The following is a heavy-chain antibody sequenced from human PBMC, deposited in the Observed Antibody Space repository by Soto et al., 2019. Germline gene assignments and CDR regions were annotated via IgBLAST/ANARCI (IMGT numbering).Heavy chain of an antibody. CDR3: PRTKEIAATFDY. Sequence: PGESLKISCKGSGYSFTSYWIGWVRQMPGKGLEWMGIIYPGDSDTRYSPSFQGQVTISADKSISTAYLQWSRMKASDTAMYYCPRTKEIAATFDYWGQGTLVTVSS. CDR1: GYSFTSYW. CDR2: IYPGDSDT. D-gene: IGHD6-6*01. J-gene: IGHJ4*02. V-gene: IGHV5-51*01.